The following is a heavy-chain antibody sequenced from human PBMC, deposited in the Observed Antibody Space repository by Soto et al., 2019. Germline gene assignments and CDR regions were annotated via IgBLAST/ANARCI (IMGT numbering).Heavy chain of an antibody. V-gene: IGHV2-70*01. Sequence: SGPTLVNPTQTLTLTCTVSGFALTTTGLCVACIRQPPGKALEWLALIEWGDDKNYNTSLMRRLTLPKDTSKNQVVLTMTNMDPVDTGTSYCTRMLKRGTSDWIQIDCWGQGTLVTVSS. D-gene: IGHD3-9*01. J-gene: IGHJ4*02. CDR1: GFALTTTGLC. CDR2: IEWGDDK. CDR3: TRMLKRGTSDWIQIDC.